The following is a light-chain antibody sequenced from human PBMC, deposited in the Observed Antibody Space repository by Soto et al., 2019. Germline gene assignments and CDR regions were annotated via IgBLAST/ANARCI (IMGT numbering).Light chain of an antibody. CDR1: QGLVYSDGNTF. CDR3: VQGTHWPWT. V-gene: IGKV2-30*01. Sequence: DVVMTQSPLSLSVTLGQPATISCRSSQGLVYSDGNTFLNWFHQRPGQSPKRLIYQVSNRDSGVLDRFIGSASGTNYTLTISRVEAEDVGSYYCVQGTHWPWTFGQGTKVEIK. CDR2: QVS. J-gene: IGKJ1*01.